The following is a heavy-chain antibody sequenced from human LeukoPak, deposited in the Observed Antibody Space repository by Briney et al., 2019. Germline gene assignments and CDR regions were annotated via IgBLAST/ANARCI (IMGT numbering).Heavy chain of an antibody. V-gene: IGHV3-74*01. Sequence: GGSLRLSCAASGFTFSSYWMHWVRQAPGKGLVWVSRTNSDGSSTSYADSVKGRFTISRDNAKNTLYLQMNSLRAEDTAVYYCARKGAAAGSIDYWGQGTLVTVSS. D-gene: IGHD6-13*01. CDR1: GFTFSSYW. CDR3: ARKGAAAGSIDY. CDR2: TNSDGSST. J-gene: IGHJ4*02.